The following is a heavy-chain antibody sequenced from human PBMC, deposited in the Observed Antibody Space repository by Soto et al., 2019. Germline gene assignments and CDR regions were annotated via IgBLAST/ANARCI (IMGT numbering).Heavy chain of an antibody. J-gene: IGHJ6*02. CDR1: DGSIRSYY. CDR2: IYYSGST. V-gene: IGHV4-30-4*01. Sequence: LSLTCTVSDGSIRSYYWSWIRQPPGKGLEWIGYIYYSGSTYYNPSLKSRVTISVDTSKNQFSLKLSSVTAEDTAVYYCTYGMDVWGQGTTVTVSS. CDR3: TYGMDV.